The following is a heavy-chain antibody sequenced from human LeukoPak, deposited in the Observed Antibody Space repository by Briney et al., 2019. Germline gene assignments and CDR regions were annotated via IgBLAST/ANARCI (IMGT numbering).Heavy chain of an antibody. CDR1: GFTFSDYY. J-gene: IGHJ4*02. CDR2: ISSISSYT. CDR3: ARSYGWLPGGM. V-gene: IGHV3-11*03. D-gene: IGHD5-12*01. Sequence: GGSLRLSCAASGFTFSDYYMSWIRQAPGKGLEWVSYISSISSYTNYADSVKGRFTISRDHAKNSLHLQMNSLRAEDTAVYYCARSYGWLPGGMWGQGTLVTVSS.